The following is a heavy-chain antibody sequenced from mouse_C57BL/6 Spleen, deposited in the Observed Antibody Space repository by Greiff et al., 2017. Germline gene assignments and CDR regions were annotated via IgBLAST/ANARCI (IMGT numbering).Heavy chain of an antibody. CDR1: GYTFTSYG. V-gene: IGHV1-81*01. Sequence: VQLVESGAELARPGASVKLSCKASGYTFTSYGISWVKQRTGQGLEWIGEIYPRSGNTYYNEKFKGKATLTADKSSSTAYMELRSLTSEDSAVYFCASHGSSSWFAYWGQGTLVTVSA. J-gene: IGHJ3*01. CDR3: ASHGSSSWFAY. CDR2: IYPRSGNT. D-gene: IGHD1-1*01.